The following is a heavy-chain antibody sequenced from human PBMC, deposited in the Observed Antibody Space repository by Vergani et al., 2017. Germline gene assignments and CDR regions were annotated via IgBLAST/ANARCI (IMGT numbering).Heavy chain of an antibody. CDR2: INPNSGGT. CDR1: GYTFTGYY. V-gene: IGHV1-2*02. J-gene: IGHJ6*02. D-gene: IGHD1-1*01. CDR3: ARVGWNDAPYYYYGMDV. Sequence: QVQLVQSGAEVKKPGASVKVSCKASGYTFTGYYMHWVRQAPGQGLEWMGWINPNSGGTNYAQKFQGRVTMTRDTSISTAYMELSRLRSDDTAVYYCARVGWNDAPYYYYGMDVWGQGTTVTVSS.